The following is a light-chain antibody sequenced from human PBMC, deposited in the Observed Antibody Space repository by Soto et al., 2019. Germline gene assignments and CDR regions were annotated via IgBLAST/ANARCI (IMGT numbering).Light chain of an antibody. J-gene: IGKJ1*01. CDR2: GVS. CDR1: QSVRSTY. Sequence: IVLTQSPGTQSLSPGERATLSCRASQSVRSTYLAWYQQKLGQAPRFLIYGVSSRATGIPDRFSGSGSGTDFTLTISRLEPEDFAVYFCQQYGDSPWTFGQGTKV. V-gene: IGKV3-20*01. CDR3: QQYGDSPWT.